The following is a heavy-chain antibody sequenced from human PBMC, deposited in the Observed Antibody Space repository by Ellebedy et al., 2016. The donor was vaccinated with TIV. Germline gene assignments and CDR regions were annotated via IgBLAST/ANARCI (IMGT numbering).Heavy chain of an antibody. D-gene: IGHD3-16*01. J-gene: IGHJ6*02. V-gene: IGHV3-11*06. CDR3: ARAPGGDYYYYGMDV. Sequence: GGSLRLXXAASGFTFSDYYMSWIRQAPGKGLEWVSYISSSSSYIYYADSVKGRFTISRDNAKNSLYLQMNSLRAEDTAVYYCARAPGGDYYYYGMDVWGQGTTVTVSS. CDR1: GFTFSDYY. CDR2: ISSSSSYI.